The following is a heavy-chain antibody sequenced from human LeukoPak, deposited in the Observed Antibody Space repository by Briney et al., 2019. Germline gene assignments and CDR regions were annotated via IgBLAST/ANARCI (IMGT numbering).Heavy chain of an antibody. CDR3: ATGRSFGDYVGY. Sequence: GASVKVSCKVSGYTLTELSMHWVRQAPGKGLEWMGGFDPEDGETIYAQKFQGRVNMTEDTSTDTAYMELSSLRSEDTAVYSCATGRSFGDYVGYWGQGTLVTVSS. J-gene: IGHJ4*02. CDR1: GYTLTELS. V-gene: IGHV1-24*01. CDR2: FDPEDGET. D-gene: IGHD3-16*01.